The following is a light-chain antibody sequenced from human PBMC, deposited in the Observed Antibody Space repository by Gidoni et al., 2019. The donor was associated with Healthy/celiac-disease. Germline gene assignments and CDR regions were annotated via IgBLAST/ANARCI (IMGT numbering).Light chain of an antibody. J-gene: IGKJ4*01. Sequence: DIVLTQSPATLSLSPGERATLSCRASQSVSSYLAWYQQKPGQAHRLLIYDASNRATGIPARFSGSGSGTDFTLTISSLEPEDFAVYYCQQRSNWPPALTFGGGTKVEIK. V-gene: IGKV3-11*01. CDR1: QSVSSY. CDR3: QQRSNWPPALT. CDR2: DAS.